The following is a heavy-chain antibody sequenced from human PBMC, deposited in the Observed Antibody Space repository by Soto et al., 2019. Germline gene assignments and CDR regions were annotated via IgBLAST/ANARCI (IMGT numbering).Heavy chain of an antibody. CDR3: ARGAKYCSGGSCPGRWFDP. CDR1: SGSISSSNW. D-gene: IGHD2-15*01. V-gene: IGHV4-4*02. Sequence: QVQLQESGPGLVKPSGTLSLTCAVSSGSISSSNWWRWVRQPPGKGLEWIGEIYHSGSTNYNPSLKSRVTISVDKSKNQFSLKLSSVTAADTAVYYCARGAKYCSGGSCPGRWFDPWGQGTLVTVSS. CDR2: IYHSGST. J-gene: IGHJ5*02.